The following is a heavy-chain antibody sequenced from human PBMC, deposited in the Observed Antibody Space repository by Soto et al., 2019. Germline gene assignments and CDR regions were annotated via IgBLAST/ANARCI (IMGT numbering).Heavy chain of an antibody. D-gene: IGHD1-26*01. CDR3: ARDGTAGY. CDR2: ISYDGSNK. V-gene: IGHV3-30-3*01. J-gene: IGHJ4*02. Sequence: QPGGSLRLSCAASGFTFSSYAMHWVRQAPGKGLEWVAVISYDGSNKYYADSVKGRFTISRDNSKNTLYLQMNSLRAEDTAVYYCARDGTAGYWGQGTLVTVSS. CDR1: GFTFSSYA.